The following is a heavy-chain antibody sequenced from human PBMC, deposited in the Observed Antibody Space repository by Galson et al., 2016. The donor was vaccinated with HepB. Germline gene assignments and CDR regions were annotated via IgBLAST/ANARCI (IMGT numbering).Heavy chain of an antibody. V-gene: IGHV3-30*18. J-gene: IGHJ4*02. D-gene: IGHD6-6*01. CDR1: GFIFSSYS. CDR2: ISYDGSNR. Sequence: SLRLSCAASGFIFSSYSMHWVRQAPGKGLEWVAVISYDGSNRYYADSVKGRFTISRDNSKNTLYLQMNNLRPEDTAVYYCAKDYAVAARPPDYWGQGTLVTVSS. CDR3: AKDYAVAARPPDY.